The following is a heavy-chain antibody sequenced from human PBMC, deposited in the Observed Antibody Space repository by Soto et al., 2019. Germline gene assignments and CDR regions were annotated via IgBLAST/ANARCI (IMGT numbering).Heavy chain of an antibody. CDR1: GYTFTSYG. V-gene: IGHV1-18*01. CDR3: ARGDRYCSGGSCYSWFDP. CDR2: ISAYNGNT. J-gene: IGHJ5*02. Sequence: ASVKVSCKASGYTFTSYGISCVRQAPGQGLEWMGWISAYNGNTNYAQKLQGRVTMTTDTSTSTAYMELRSLRSDDTAVYYCARGDRYCSGGSCYSWFDPWGQGTLVTVSS. D-gene: IGHD2-15*01.